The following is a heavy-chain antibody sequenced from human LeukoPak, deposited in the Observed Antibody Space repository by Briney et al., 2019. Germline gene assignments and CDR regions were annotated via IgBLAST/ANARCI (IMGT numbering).Heavy chain of an antibody. D-gene: IGHD3-10*01. J-gene: IGHJ5*02. CDR3: TKEGLPSGSSWSAWFDP. V-gene: IGHV3-23*01. CDR2: ISGSGGST. Sequence: GGTLRLSCAASGFTFSSYGMSWVRQAPGKGLEWVSAISGSGGSTYYADSVKGRFTISRDNSKNTLYLQMNSLRAEDTAVYYCTKEGLPSGSSWSAWFDPWGQGTLVTVSS. CDR1: GFTFSSYG.